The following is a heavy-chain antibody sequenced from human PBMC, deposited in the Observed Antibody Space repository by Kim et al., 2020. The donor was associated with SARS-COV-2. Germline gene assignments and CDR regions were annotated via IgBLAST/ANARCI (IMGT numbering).Heavy chain of an antibody. Sequence: SETLSLTCAVYGGSLSDYYWNWIRQSPGKWLEWIGEVNYSGSTNYNPSLESRLIISVDTSKKQFSLNLTDVTAADTAVYYCARKSGSWFYWGQGAQVTVS. J-gene: IGHJ4*02. V-gene: IGHV4-34*01. CDR2: VNYSGST. CDR3: ARKSGSWFY. CDR1: GGSLSDYY. D-gene: IGHD6-13*01.